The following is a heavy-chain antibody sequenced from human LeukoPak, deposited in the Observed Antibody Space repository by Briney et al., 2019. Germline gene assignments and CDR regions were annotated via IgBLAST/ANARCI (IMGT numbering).Heavy chain of an antibody. CDR1: GFTFSDYY. CDR3: ARGGDVVVPAAWFDY. D-gene: IGHD2-2*01. Sequence: GGSLRLSCAASGFTFSDYYMSWIRQAPGKGLEWVSYISSSGSTIYYADSVNRRLTISRDNAKNSLYLQMNSLRAEDTAVYYCARGGDVVVPAAWFDYWGQGTLVTVSS. CDR2: ISSSGSTI. J-gene: IGHJ4*02. V-gene: IGHV3-11*01.